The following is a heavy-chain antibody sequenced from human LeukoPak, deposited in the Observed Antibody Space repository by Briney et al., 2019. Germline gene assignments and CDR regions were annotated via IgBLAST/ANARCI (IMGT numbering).Heavy chain of an antibody. CDR3: ARAESEMYGGYVY. Sequence: GASVKVSCKASGYTFTGYYMHWVRQAPGQGLEWMGRINPNSGGTNYAQKSQGRVTMTRDTSISTAYMELSRLRSDDTAVYYCARAESEMYGGYVYWGQGTLVTVSS. V-gene: IGHV1-2*06. J-gene: IGHJ4*02. CDR2: INPNSGGT. D-gene: IGHD5-12*01. CDR1: GYTFTGYY.